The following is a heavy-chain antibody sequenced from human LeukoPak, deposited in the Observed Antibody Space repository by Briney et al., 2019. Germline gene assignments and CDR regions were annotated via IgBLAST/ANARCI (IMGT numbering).Heavy chain of an antibody. CDR1: GFTFSSYG. Sequence: GGSLRLSCAASGFTFSSYGMHWVRQAPGKGLEWVAVISYDGSNKYYADSVKGRFTISRDNSKNTLYLQMNSLRAEDTAVYYCAKDLVIGYYYDSSGYGDYWGQGTLVTVSS. CDR2: ISYDGSNK. V-gene: IGHV3-30*18. D-gene: IGHD3-22*01. CDR3: AKDLVIGYYYDSSGYGDY. J-gene: IGHJ4*02.